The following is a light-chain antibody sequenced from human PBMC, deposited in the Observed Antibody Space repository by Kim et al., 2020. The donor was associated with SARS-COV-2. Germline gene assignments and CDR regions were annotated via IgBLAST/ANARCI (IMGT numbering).Light chain of an antibody. CDR1: QSVSSSY. J-gene: IGKJ1*01. CDR3: QQYRT. Sequence: LVMTQSPVTLSLSPGDTATLFCRASQSVSSSYLAWYQQKPGQAPGLLIYGAFIRATGIPERFRGSGSGTDFTLTISRLEPEDFAVYYCQQYRTFGRGTKVDIK. CDR2: GAF. V-gene: IGKV3-20*01.